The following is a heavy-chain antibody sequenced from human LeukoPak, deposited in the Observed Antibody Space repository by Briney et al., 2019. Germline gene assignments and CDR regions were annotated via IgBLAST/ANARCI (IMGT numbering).Heavy chain of an antibody. CDR1: GGSFSGYY. CDR3: ARVNYYDSSGYYLWNWFDP. D-gene: IGHD3-22*01. CDR2: IYYSGST. J-gene: IGHJ5*02. V-gene: IGHV4-59*01. Sequence: PSETLSLTCAVYGGSFSGYYWSWIRQPPGKGLEWIGYIYYSGSTNYNPSLKSRVTISVDTSKNQFSLKLSSVTAADTAVYYCARVNYYDSSGYYLWNWFDPWGQGTLVTVSS.